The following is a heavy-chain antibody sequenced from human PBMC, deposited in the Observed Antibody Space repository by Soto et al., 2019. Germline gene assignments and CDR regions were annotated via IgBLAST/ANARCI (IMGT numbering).Heavy chain of an antibody. D-gene: IGHD1-26*01. CDR2: INPSGGST. J-gene: IGHJ1*01. V-gene: IGHV1-46*01. Sequence: ASVKVSCKASGYTFTSYYMHWVRQAPGQGLEWMGIINPSGGSTSYAQKFQGRVTMTRDTSTSTVYMELSSLRSEDTAVYYCARDIVGATGTDEYFQHWGQGTLVTVSS. CDR3: ARDIVGATGTDEYFQH. CDR1: GYTFTSYY.